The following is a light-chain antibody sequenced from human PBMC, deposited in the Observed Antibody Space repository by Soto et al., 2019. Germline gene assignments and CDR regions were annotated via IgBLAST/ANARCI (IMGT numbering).Light chain of an antibody. CDR2: EVT. Sequence: QSALTQPASVSGSPGQSITISCTGTSSDVGGYNYVSWYQQHPGKAPKLMIYEVTNRPSGVSDRFSGSKSGNTASLTISALQADDEADYYCCSYTSSSTLLFGGGTKLTVL. V-gene: IGLV2-14*01. CDR3: CSYTSSSTLL. CDR1: SSDVGGYNY. J-gene: IGLJ3*02.